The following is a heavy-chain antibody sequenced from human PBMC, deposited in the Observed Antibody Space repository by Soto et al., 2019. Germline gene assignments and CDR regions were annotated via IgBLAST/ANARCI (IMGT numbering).Heavy chain of an antibody. Sequence: ASETLSLTCTVSGGSISSYYWSWIRQPPGKGLEWIGYIYYSGSTNYNPSLKSRVTISVDTSKNQFSLKLSSVTAADTAVYYCARGDNWNDVGDYWGQGTLVTVSS. CDR3: ARGDNWNDVGDY. D-gene: IGHD1-1*01. CDR2: IYYSGST. V-gene: IGHV4-59*01. CDR1: GGSISSYY. J-gene: IGHJ4*02.